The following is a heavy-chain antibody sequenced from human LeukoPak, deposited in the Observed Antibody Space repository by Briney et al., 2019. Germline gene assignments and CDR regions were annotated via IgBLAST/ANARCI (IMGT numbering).Heavy chain of an antibody. D-gene: IGHD1/OR15-1a*01. V-gene: IGHV1-69*05. CDR1: RGTLTYYA. J-gene: IGHJ6*03. CDR2: IMPLFGSA. Sequence: GASVKVSCKTSRGTLTYYALSWVRQAPGQGLEWLGGIMPLFGSAKYAQKFQGRVTITTDDSRSTAYMELRSLQSEDTAVYYCATGMENTLYYYMDFWGKGTSVTVSS. CDR3: ATGMENTLYYYMDF.